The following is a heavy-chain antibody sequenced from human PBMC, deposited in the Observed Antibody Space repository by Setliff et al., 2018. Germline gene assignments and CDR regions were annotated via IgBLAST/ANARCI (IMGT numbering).Heavy chain of an antibody. D-gene: IGHD1-7*01. CDR2: IYSGDRST. J-gene: IGHJ4*02. V-gene: IGHV3-23*03. CDR1: GFTFPDYA. CDR3: AKPRVELRWGFES. Sequence: GGSLRLSCAASGFTFPDYAMSWVRQAPGKGLEWVSTIYSGDRSTFYTDSVKGRFIIYRDSSKNTLYMQMNSLRAEDTAVYYCAKPRVELRWGFESWGQGTLVTVSS.